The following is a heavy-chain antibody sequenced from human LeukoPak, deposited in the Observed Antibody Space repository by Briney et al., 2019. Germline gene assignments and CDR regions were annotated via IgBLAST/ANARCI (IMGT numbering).Heavy chain of an antibody. J-gene: IGHJ4*02. CDR1: GFTVSSNY. CDR3: ARDVSGSSSWSDFDY. V-gene: IGHV3-66*01. Sequence: GGSLRLSCAASGFTVSSNYMSWVRQAPGQGLEWVSVIYSGGSTFYADSVRGRFTISRDNSKNTLYLQMNSLRAEDTAVYYCARDVSGSSSWSDFDYWGQGTLVTVSS. CDR2: IYSGGST. D-gene: IGHD6-13*01.